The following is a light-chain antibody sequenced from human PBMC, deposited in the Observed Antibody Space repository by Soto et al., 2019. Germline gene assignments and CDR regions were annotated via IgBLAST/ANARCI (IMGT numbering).Light chain of an antibody. CDR2: LNSDGSH. J-gene: IGLJ2*01. CDR1: SGHSSFA. V-gene: IGLV4-69*01. CDR3: QTWGTGIRV. Sequence: QPVLTQSPSASASLGASVKLTCTLSSGHSSFAIAWHQQQPEKGPRYLMKLNSDGSHTKGDGIPDRFSGSSSGAERYLPISSLQSEDEADYYWQTWGTGIRVFGGGTKLTVL.